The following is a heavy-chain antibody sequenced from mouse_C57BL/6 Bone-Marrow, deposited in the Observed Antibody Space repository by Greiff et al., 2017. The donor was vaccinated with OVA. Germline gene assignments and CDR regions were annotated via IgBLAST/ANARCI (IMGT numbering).Heavy chain of an antibody. Sequence: LVESGAELARPGASVKLSCKASGYTFTSYGISWVKQRTGQGLEWIGEIYPRSGNTYYNEKFKGKATLTADKSSSTAYMELRSLTSEDSAVYFCASGGLRYYAMDYWGQGTSVTVSS. D-gene: IGHD2-4*01. V-gene: IGHV1-81*01. CDR2: IYPRSGNT. CDR3: ASGGLRYYAMDY. J-gene: IGHJ4*01. CDR1: GYTFTSYG.